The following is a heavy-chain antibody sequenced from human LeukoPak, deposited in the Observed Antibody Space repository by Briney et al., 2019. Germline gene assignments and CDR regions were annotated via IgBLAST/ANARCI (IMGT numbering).Heavy chain of an antibody. CDR3: ARPQGQQLVRPHYYGMDV. V-gene: IGHV1-46*01. CDR1: GYIFTSNY. CDR2: IYPRDGST. J-gene: IGHJ6*02. D-gene: IGHD6-13*01. Sequence: GASVKVSCKASGYIFTSNYIHWVRQAPGQGLEWMGMIYPRDGSTSYAQRFQDRVTVTRDTSTSTVHMELSSLRSEDTAVYYCARPQGQQLVRPHYYGMDVWGQGTTVTVSS.